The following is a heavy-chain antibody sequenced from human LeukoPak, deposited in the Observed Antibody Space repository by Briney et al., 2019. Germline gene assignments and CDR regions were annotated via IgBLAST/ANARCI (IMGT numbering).Heavy chain of an antibody. D-gene: IGHD5-18*01. J-gene: IGHJ4*02. Sequence: PGGSLRLSCAAAGFTFSSYSMNSVRQARGKGLEWVSYISSSSSTIYYADSVKGRFTISRDNAKNSLYLQMNSLRAEDTAVYYCARGGYSYGFRTFDYWGQGTLVTVSS. CDR3: ARGGYSYGFRTFDY. CDR2: ISSSSSTI. CDR1: GFTFSSYS. V-gene: IGHV3-48*01.